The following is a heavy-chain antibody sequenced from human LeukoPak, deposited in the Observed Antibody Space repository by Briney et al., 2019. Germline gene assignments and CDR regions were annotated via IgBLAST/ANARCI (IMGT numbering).Heavy chain of an antibody. V-gene: IGHV1-8*02. D-gene: IGHD3-10*01. Sequence: ASVKVSCKASGYTFSSYDINWMRQATGQGLEWMGRMNPNSGNTNYAQKFQGRVTMTRSTSTSTAYLELSSLRSDDTAVYYCARGGWVNDDSGALFGMDVGGQGTTVTVS. CDR2: MNPNSGNT. CDR3: ARGGWVNDDSGALFGMDV. CDR1: GYTFSSYD. J-gene: IGHJ6*02.